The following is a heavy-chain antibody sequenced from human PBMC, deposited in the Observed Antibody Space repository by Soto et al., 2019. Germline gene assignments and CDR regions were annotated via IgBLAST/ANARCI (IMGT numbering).Heavy chain of an antibody. V-gene: IGHV3-30*18. J-gene: IGHJ4*02. CDR1: GFTFSSYG. Sequence: QVQLVESGGGVVQPGRSLRLSCAASGFTFSSYGMHWVRQAPGKGLEWVAVISYDGSNKYYADSVKGRFTISGDNSKNTLYLQMNSLRAEETAVYYCAKDRRKVVVAAPFDYWGQGTLVTVSS. CDR2: ISYDGSNK. CDR3: AKDRRKVVVAAPFDY. D-gene: IGHD2-15*01.